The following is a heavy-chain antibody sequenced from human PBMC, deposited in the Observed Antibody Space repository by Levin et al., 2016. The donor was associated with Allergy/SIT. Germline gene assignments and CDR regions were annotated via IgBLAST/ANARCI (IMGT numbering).Heavy chain of an antibody. D-gene: IGHD2/OR15-2a*01. CDR1: GFTITYA. CDR2: ISGSGGST. V-gene: IGHV3-23*01. CDR3: AKSAIGVVRSYDI. J-gene: IGHJ3*02. Sequence: GESLKISCAASGFTITYAMSWVRQAPGKGLEWVSAISGSGGSTYYADSVKGRFTISRDNSKNTLSLQMNSLRVEDTALYYCAKSAIGVVRSYDIWGQGAMVTVSS.